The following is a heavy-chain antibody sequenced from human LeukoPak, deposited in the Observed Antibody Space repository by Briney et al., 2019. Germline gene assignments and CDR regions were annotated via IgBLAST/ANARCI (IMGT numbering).Heavy chain of an antibody. Sequence: PSETLSLTCTVSGGSISSGDYYWSWIRQPPGKGLEWIGYIYYSGSTYYNPSLKSRVTISVDTSKNQFSLKLSSVTAADTAVYYCAREGPFTMVRGVRHWFDPWGQGTLVTVSS. CDR2: IYYSGST. J-gene: IGHJ5*02. CDR1: GGSISSGDYY. CDR3: AREGPFTMVRGVRHWFDP. D-gene: IGHD3-10*01. V-gene: IGHV4-30-4*01.